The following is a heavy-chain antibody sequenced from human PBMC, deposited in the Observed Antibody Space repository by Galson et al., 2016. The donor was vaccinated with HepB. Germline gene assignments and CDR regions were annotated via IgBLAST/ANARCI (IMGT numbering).Heavy chain of an antibody. J-gene: IGHJ4*02. CDR2: IYHTGSS. CDR3: ARDASRGFRSGSGGGIDY. CDR1: GDSISSAGYY. V-gene: IGHV4-31*03. Sequence: TLSLTCTVSGDSISSAGYYWTWIRQRPGEGLEWIAYIYHTGSSHSNPSLKSRLTISVDTPKNQFSLNLSSVTAADTAVYFCARDASRGFRSGSGGGIDYWGQGTLVTVSS. D-gene: IGHD1-26*01.